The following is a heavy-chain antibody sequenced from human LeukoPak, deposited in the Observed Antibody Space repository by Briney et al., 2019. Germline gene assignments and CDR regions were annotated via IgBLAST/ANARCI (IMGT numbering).Heavy chain of an antibody. D-gene: IGHD5-12*01. CDR3: ARLVDYGGYDRSPIDY. CDR2: ISSSSSYI. Sequence: NPGGSLRLSCAASGFTFSGYTMNWVRQAPGKGLEWVSSISSSSSYIYYADSVKGRFTISRDNAKNSLYLQMNSLRVEDTAVYYCARLVDYGGYDRSPIDYWGQGTLVTVSS. J-gene: IGHJ4*02. V-gene: IGHV3-21*01. CDR1: GFTFSGYT.